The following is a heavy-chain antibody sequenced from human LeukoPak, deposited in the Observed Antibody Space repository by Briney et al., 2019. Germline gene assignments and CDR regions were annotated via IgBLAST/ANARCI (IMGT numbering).Heavy chain of an antibody. J-gene: IGHJ3*02. Sequence: SETLSLTCSVSGGSVSSGTYYWSWIRQPLGKGLEWIGYIYYSGSTNYNPSLKSRVTISVDTSKNQFSLKLSSVTAADTAVYYCARGRGHRGAIWGQGTMVTVSS. CDR3: ARGRGHRGAI. V-gene: IGHV4-61*01. CDR2: IYYSGST. D-gene: IGHD3-10*01. CDR1: GGSVSSGTYY.